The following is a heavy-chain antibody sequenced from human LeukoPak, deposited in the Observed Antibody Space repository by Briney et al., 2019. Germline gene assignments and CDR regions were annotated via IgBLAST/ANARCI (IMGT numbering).Heavy chain of an antibody. CDR1: GGSISSYY. J-gene: IGHJ3*02. CDR2: IYYSGST. Sequence: PSETLSLTCTVSGGSISSYYWSWIRQLPGKGLEWIGYIYYSGSTNYNPSLKSRVTISVDTSKNQFSLKLSSVTAADTAVYYCARFTVTTFLGAFDIWGQGTMVTVSS. D-gene: IGHD4-17*01. CDR3: ARFTVTTFLGAFDI. V-gene: IGHV4-59*01.